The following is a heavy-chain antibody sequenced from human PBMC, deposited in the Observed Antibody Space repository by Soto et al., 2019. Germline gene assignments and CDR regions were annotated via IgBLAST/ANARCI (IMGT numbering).Heavy chain of an antibody. CDR3: ARVPGPFDY. V-gene: IGHV3-7*01. Sequence: PGGSLRLSCAASGFTFSSYGMHWVRQAPGKGLEWVANINQDGSQKYYVDSVKGRFTISRDNAKNSLYLQMNSLRAEDTAVYYCARVPGPFDYWGQGTLVTVSS. CDR1: GFTFSSYG. CDR2: INQDGSQK. J-gene: IGHJ4*02.